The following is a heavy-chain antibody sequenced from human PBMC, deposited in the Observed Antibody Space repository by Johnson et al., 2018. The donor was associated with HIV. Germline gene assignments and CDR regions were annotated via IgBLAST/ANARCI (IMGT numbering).Heavy chain of an antibody. J-gene: IGHJ3*01. D-gene: IGHD3-10*01. V-gene: IGHV3-30*04. CDR1: GFTFSSYA. Sequence: QVQLVESGGGLVQPGGSLRLSCAASGFTFSSYAMHWVRQAPGKGLEWVAVISYDGGNKYYADSVKGRFTISRDNSKNTLYLQMNSLRAEDTAGYYCARDPYGSGPYVAFDLWGQGTRVTVSS. CDR3: ARDPYGSGPYVAFDL. CDR2: ISYDGGNK.